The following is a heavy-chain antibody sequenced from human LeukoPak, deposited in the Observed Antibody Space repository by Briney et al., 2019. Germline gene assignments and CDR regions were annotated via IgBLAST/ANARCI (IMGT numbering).Heavy chain of an antibody. D-gene: IGHD6-13*01. V-gene: IGHV3-30-3*01. CDR1: GFTFSSYA. Sequence: PGRSLRLSCAAYGFTFSSYAMHWVRQAPGKGLEWVAVISYDGSNKHYADSVKGRFTISRDNSKNTLYLQMNSLRAEDTAVYYCARGTIAAAGPDYWGQGTLVTVSS. J-gene: IGHJ4*02. CDR3: ARGTIAAAGPDY. CDR2: ISYDGSNK.